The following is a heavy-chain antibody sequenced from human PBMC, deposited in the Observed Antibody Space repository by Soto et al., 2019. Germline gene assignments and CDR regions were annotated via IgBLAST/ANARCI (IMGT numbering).Heavy chain of an antibody. J-gene: IGHJ4*02. D-gene: IGHD6-19*01. CDR2: VSRRGVNT. CDR1: EFIFSSFA. CDR3: PNLSSSINDLAEPGPGF. V-gene: IGHV3-23*01. Sequence: PGGSLRFPCVVSEFIFSSFALSWVRLAPGKGLEWVAAVSRRGVNTYYADSVKGRFTISRENAKKTLYLQMDSLIAEDTAVYYCPNLSSSINDLAEPGPGFWGQGTVVAVSS.